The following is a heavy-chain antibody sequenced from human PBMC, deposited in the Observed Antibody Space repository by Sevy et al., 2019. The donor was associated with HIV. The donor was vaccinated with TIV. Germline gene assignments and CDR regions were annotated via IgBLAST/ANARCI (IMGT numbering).Heavy chain of an antibody. CDR1: GYIFTTYW. CDR3: ARHLSLSETGGYYYDAFDI. D-gene: IGHD3-22*01. Sequence: GESLKISCKATGYIFTTYWITWVRQMPGKGLEWMGIIYPGDSDTKYSPAFQGQVTISADKSISTAYLQWSSLKASDSAMYYCARHLSLSETGGYYYDAFDIWGQGTMVTISS. CDR2: IYPGDSDT. J-gene: IGHJ3*02. V-gene: IGHV5-51*01.